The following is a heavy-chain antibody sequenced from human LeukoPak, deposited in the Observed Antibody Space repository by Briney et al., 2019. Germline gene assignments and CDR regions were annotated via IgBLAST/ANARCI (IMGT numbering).Heavy chain of an antibody. D-gene: IGHD6-19*01. CDR2: ISSSSSYT. CDR1: GFTFRDYY. Sequence: PGGSLRLSCAASGFTFRDYYMTWIRQAPGTGLEWVTYISSSSSYTNYADSVKGRFTISRDNAKNSLYLQMNSLRAEDTAVYYCARAVAGYELDYWGQGTLVTVSS. J-gene: IGHJ4*02. V-gene: IGHV3-11*05. CDR3: ARAVAGYELDY.